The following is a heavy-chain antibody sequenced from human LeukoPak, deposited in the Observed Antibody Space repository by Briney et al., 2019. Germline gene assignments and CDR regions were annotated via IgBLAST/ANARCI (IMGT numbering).Heavy chain of an antibody. D-gene: IGHD1-1*01. Sequence: ATAKVSCKASRYTFTTYGISWVLQAPRQRLEWMGWISAYNGNTNYTQKLQGSVTMTTDTFTSTAYMELRSLRSDDTAVYYCARFERGGAPTVDYWGQGTLVTVSS. J-gene: IGHJ4*02. CDR2: ISAYNGNT. CDR1: RYTFTTYG. CDR3: ARFERGGAPTVDY. V-gene: IGHV1-18*01.